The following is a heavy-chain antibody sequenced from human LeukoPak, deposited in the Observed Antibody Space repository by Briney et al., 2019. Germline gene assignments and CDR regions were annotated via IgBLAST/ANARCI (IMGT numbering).Heavy chain of an antibody. CDR3: AKDQGDTVDY. D-gene: IGHD5-18*01. J-gene: IGHJ4*02. CDR2: ISYDGSNK. V-gene: IGHV3-30-3*01. Sequence: GGSLRLSCAASGFTFSSYAMHWVRQAPGKGLEWVAVISYDGSNKYYADSVKGRFTISRDNSKNTLYLQMNSLRAEDTAVYYCAKDQGDTVDYWGQGTLVTVSS. CDR1: GFTFSSYA.